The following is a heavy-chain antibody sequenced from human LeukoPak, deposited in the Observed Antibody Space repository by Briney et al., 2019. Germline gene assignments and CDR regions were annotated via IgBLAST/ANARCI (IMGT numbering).Heavy chain of an antibody. Sequence: GESLKISCKGSGYSFTSYWTGWVRQMPGKGLEWMGIIYPGDSDTRYSPSFQGQVTISADKSISTAYLQWSSLKASDTAMYYCARLVTIFGGDQQYNWFDPWGQGTLVTVSS. V-gene: IGHV5-51*01. CDR1: GYSFTSYW. D-gene: IGHD3-3*01. CDR2: IYPGDSDT. J-gene: IGHJ5*02. CDR3: ARLVTIFGGDQQYNWFDP.